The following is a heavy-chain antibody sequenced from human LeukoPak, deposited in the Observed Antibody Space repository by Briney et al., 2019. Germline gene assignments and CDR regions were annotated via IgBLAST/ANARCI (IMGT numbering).Heavy chain of an antibody. CDR3: ARGLAGWGYNWFDP. J-gene: IGHJ5*02. D-gene: IGHD6-19*01. CDR2: IYTSGST. CDR1: GVSISSGSYY. V-gene: IGHV4-61*09. Sequence: PSETLSLTCTVSGVSISSGSYYWSWIRQPAGKGLEYIGHIYTSGSTNYNPSLKSRVTISVDTSKNQFSLKLSSVTAADTAVYYCARGLAGWGYNWFDPWGQGTLVTVSS.